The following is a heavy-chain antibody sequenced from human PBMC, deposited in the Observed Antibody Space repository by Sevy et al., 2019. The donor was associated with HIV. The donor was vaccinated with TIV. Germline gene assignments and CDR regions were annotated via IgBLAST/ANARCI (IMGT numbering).Heavy chain of an antibody. J-gene: IGHJ6*02. CDR3: ARRPDLGSVIRTGVMDV. CDR1: GFTFSTYA. D-gene: IGHD3-10*01. CDR2: ISDSGGST. Sequence: GGSLRLSCAAPGFTFSTYAMSWVRQTPGKGLQWVSVISDSGGSTYYADSVQGRFTISRDNSKDTMYLQVNSLRAEDTAVYYCARRPDLGSVIRTGVMDVWGQGTTVTVSS. V-gene: IGHV3-23*01.